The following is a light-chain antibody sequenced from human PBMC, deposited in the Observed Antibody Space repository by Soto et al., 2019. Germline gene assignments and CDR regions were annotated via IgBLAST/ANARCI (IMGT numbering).Light chain of an antibody. J-gene: IGKJ3*01. CDR3: QQSFRAPFT. V-gene: IGKV1-39*01. Sequence: DIQMSQSPSSLSASVGDRVNITCRASQSISSYLNWYQQKPGKAPKLLVYAASRLQSGVPSRFSGTGSGTDFTLTISSLQPEDFATYYCQQSFRAPFTFCPVTKVDIK. CDR1: QSISSY. CDR2: AAS.